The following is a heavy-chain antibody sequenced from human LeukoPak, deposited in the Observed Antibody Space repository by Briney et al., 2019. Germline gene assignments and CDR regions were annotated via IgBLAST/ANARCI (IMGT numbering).Heavy chain of an antibody. D-gene: IGHD1-1*01. Sequence: GGSLRLSCAASGFSFDDYAMHWVRQPPGKGLEWVSLISWDGHNTYYADSVRGRFTVSRDNDKNFLYLQMNNLRLEDTAMYYCSKVSEPSNTLAYWDSWGQGTQVTVSS. J-gene: IGHJ4*02. CDR2: ISWDGHNT. CDR1: GFSFDDYA. CDR3: SKVSEPSNTLAYWDS. V-gene: IGHV3-43D*03.